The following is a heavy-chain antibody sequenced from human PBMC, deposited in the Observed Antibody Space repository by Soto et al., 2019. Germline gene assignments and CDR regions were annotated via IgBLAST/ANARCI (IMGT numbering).Heavy chain of an antibody. J-gene: IGHJ5*02. Sequence: PSETLSLTCAVSGGSISSGGYSWSWIRQPPGKGLEWIGYIYHSGSTYYNPSLKSRVTISVDTSKNQFSLKLSSVTAADTAVYYCARRKTELRYFDWLYYNWFDPWGQGTLVTVSS. CDR1: GGSISSGGYS. CDR3: ARRKTELRYFDWLYYNWFDP. CDR2: IYHSGST. V-gene: IGHV4-30-2*01. D-gene: IGHD3-9*01.